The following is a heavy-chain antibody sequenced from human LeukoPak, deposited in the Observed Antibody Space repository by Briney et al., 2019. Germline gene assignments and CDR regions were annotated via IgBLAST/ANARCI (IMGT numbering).Heavy chain of an antibody. V-gene: IGHV4-59*01. CDR3: ARTYYDSSGYRYYFDY. D-gene: IGHD3-22*01. CDR1: GGSISSYY. J-gene: IGHJ4*02. Sequence: SETLSLTCTVSGGSISSYYWSWIRQPPGKGLEWIGYIYYCGSTNYNPSLKSRVTISVDTSKNQFSLKLSSVTAADTAVYYCARTYYDSSGYRYYFDYWGQGTLVTVSS. CDR2: IYYCGST.